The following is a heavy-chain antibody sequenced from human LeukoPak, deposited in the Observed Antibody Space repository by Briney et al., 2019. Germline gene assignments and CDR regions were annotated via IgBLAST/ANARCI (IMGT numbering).Heavy chain of an antibody. V-gene: IGHV3-74*01. J-gene: IGHJ3*02. CDR1: GFTFSSYW. CDR3: ASLEVHPDAFDI. CDR2: INSDGSST. Sequence: GGSLRLSCAASGFTFSSYWMHWVRQAPGKGLVWVSRINSDGSSTSYADSVKGRFTISRDNAKNTLYLQMNSLRAEDTAAYYCASLEVHPDAFDIWGQGTMVTVSS.